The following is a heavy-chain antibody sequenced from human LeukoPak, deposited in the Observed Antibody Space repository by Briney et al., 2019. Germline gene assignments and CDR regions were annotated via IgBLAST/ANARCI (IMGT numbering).Heavy chain of an antibody. D-gene: IGHD3-3*01. CDR2: ISAYNGNT. Sequence: ASVKVSCKASGYTFTSYGISWVRQAPGQGLEWMGWISAYNGNTNYAQKLQGRVTMTTDTSTGTAYMELRSLISDDTAAYYCARASNYDFWRGYRYYYYGMDVWGQGTTVTVSS. J-gene: IGHJ6*02. V-gene: IGHV1-18*01. CDR1: GYTFTSYG. CDR3: ARASNYDFWRGYRYYYYGMDV.